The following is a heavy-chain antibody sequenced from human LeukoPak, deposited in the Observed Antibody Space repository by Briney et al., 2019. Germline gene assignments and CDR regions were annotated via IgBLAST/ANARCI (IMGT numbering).Heavy chain of an antibody. J-gene: IGHJ4*02. D-gene: IGHD5-18*01. CDR2: ISWNSGSI. CDR3: AKASFSYGGAFDY. V-gene: IGHV3-9*03. Sequence: PGGSLRLSCAASGFTFDDYAMHWVRQAPGKGLEWVSGISWNSGSIGYADSVKGRFTISRDNAKNSLYLQMNSLRAEDMALYYCAKASFSYGGAFDYWGQGTLVTVSS. CDR1: GFTFDDYA.